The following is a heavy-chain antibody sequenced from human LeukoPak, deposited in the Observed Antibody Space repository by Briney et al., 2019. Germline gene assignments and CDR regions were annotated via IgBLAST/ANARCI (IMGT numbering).Heavy chain of an antibody. CDR3: ARHGGVGGVRRGINDY. V-gene: IGHV5-51*01. Sequence: GESLKISCKGSGYSFTSYWIGWVRQMPGKGLEWMGIIYPGDSDTRYSPSFQGQVTISADKSISTAYLQWSSLKASNTAMYYCARHGGVGGVRRGINDYWGQGTLVTVSS. J-gene: IGHJ4*02. CDR2: IYPGDSDT. CDR1: GYSFTSYW. D-gene: IGHD3-16*01.